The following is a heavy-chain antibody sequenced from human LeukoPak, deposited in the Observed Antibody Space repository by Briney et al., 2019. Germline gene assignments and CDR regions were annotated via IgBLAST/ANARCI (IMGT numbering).Heavy chain of an antibody. J-gene: IGHJ3*02. V-gene: IGHV3-30*02. D-gene: IGHD1-26*01. CDR2: IRYDGSNK. CDR1: GFTFSSYG. Sequence: GGSLRLSCAASGFTFSSYGMHWVRQAPGKGLEWVAFIRYDGSNKYYADSVKGRFTISSDNSKNTLYLQMNSLRAEDTAVYYCARSAIVGATKGAFDIWGQGTMVTVSS. CDR3: ARSAIVGATKGAFDI.